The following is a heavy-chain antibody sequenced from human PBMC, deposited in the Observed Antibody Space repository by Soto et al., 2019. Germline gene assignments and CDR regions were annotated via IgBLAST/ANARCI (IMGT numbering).Heavy chain of an antibody. CDR1: GYSFSSYW. CDR3: PSAYSRGYHADYLDY. J-gene: IGHJ4*02. CDR2: IYPGDSDT. Sequence: GESLKISCKGSGYSFSSYWIGWVRQMPGKGLEWMGIIYPGDSDTRYSPSFHGQVTISADKSISTAYLQWSSLKASDTATYPCPSAYSRGYHADYLDYWGQGSLVTVSS. V-gene: IGHV5-51*01. D-gene: IGHD6-25*01.